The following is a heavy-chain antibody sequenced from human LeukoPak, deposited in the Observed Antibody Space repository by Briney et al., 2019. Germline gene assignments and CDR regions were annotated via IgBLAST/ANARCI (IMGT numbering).Heavy chain of an antibody. V-gene: IGHV3-13*01. CDR2: IGTAGDT. CDR1: GFTFSNDD. CDR3: ARSSSSSRRGSYYYNGMDV. D-gene: IGHD6-6*01. Sequence: GGSLRLSCAASGFTFSNDDMHWVRQATGRGLEWVSTIGTAGDTYYSGSVKGRFTSSRENAMNSLHLQMNSLRAGDTAVYYCARSSSSSRRGSYYYNGMDVWGQGTTVTVSS. J-gene: IGHJ6*02.